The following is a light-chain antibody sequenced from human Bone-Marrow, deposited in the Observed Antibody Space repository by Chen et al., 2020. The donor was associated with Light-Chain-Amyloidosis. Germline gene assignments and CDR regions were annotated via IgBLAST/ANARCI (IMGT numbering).Light chain of an antibody. CDR1: QSVLHSSNNQNY. J-gene: IGKJ3*01. CDR2: FAS. CDR3: QQYYNVPFT. Sequence: DTVMTQATDSLAVSLGERATINCKSSQSVLHSSNNQNYLTWYQQKPGQPTKLLIYFASTRESWVPDRFSGSGSGTGFTLTISSLQAEDVAVYYCQQYYNVPFTFGPGTKVDIK. V-gene: IGKV4-1*01.